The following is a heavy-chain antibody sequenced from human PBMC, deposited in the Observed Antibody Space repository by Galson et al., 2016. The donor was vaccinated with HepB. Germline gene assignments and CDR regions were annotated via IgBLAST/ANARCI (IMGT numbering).Heavy chain of an antibody. V-gene: IGHV3-23*01. CDR1: GFSFSNSG. J-gene: IGHJ5*01. CDR3: AGDPRGITARLRGDHTGGFDS. CDR2: ITRSGDAT. D-gene: IGHD6-6*01. Sequence: SLRLSCAASGFSFSNSGMSWVRQAPGRGLEWVSGITRSGDATHYADFVKGRFTISRDNSKNTLFLYMNNLTAADTAVYYCAGDPRGITARLRGDHTGGFDSWGQGILVTVSS.